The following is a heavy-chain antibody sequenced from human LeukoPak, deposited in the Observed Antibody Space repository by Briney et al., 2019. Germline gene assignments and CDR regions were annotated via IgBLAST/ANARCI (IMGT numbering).Heavy chain of an antibody. CDR1: GSTFSGYG. V-gene: IGHV3-33*01. CDR2: IWYDGSNK. Sequence: PGGSLKLSCAASGSTFSGYGMHWVRQAPGKGLEWVAVIWYDGSNKYYADSVKGRFTISRDNSKNTLYLQMNSLRAEDTAVYYCARDAAGVFDYWGQGTLVTVSS. D-gene: IGHD6-19*01. J-gene: IGHJ4*02. CDR3: ARDAAGVFDY.